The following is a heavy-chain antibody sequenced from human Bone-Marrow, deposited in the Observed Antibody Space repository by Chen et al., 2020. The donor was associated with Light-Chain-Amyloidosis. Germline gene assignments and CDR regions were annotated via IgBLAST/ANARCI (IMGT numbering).Heavy chain of an antibody. Sequence: EVQLVESGGGLVQPGGSLRLSCAASGFTFSSYSMNWVRQAPGKGLEWVSYISSSSSTIYYADSVKGRFTISRDNAKNSLYLQMNSLRDEDTAVYYCARDRYYYGSGSYFFDYWGQGTLVTVSS. CDR3: ARDRYYYGSGSYFFDY. D-gene: IGHD3-10*01. V-gene: IGHV3-48*02. CDR1: GFTFSSYS. J-gene: IGHJ4*02. CDR2: ISSSSSTI.